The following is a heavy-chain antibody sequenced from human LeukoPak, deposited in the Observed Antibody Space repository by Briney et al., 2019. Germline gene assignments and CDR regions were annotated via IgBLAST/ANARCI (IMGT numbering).Heavy chain of an antibody. CDR3: ARDARSGDDYQYYFDY. D-gene: IGHD3-16*01. CDR2: IIPIFGTA. V-gene: IGHV1-69*13. CDR1: GGTFSSYA. J-gene: IGHJ4*02. Sequence: ASVKVSCKASGGTFSSYAISWVRQAPGQGLEWMGGIIPIFGTANYAQKFQGRVTITADESTSTAYMELSSLRSEDTAVYYCARDARSGDDYQYYFDYWGRGTLVTVSS.